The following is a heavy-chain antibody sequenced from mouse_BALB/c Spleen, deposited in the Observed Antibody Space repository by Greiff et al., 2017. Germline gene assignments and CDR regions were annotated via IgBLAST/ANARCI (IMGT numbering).Heavy chain of an antibody. CDR1: GFTFSSYT. CDR2: ISNGGGST. CDR3: ASPPYGTFAY. J-gene: IGHJ3*01. Sequence: EVQLVESGGGLVQPGGSLKLSCAASGFTFSSYTMSWVRQTPEKRLEWVAYISNGGGSTYYPDTVKGRFTISRDNAKNTLYLQMSSLKSEDTAMYYCASPPYGTFAYWGQGTLVTVSA. D-gene: IGHD2-1*01. V-gene: IGHV5-12-2*01.